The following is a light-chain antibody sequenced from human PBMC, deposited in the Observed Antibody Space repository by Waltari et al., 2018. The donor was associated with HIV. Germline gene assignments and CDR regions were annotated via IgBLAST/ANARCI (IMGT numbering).Light chain of an antibody. CDR3: QQYDSTPLP. J-gene: IGKJ4*01. CDR2: WAS. Sequence: DIVMTQSPDSLAVSLGERATINCKSSQSVLYSSNNKNYLAWYQQRPGQAPKLLIYWASTLESGVPDRFSGSGSGTDFALTISSLQAEDAAVYYCQQYDSTPLPFGGGTKVEI. V-gene: IGKV4-1*01. CDR1: QSVLYSSNNKNY.